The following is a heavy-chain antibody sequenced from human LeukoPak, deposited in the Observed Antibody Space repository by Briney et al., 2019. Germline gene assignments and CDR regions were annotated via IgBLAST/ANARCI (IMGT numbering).Heavy chain of an antibody. CDR1: RFTFSSYW. CDR2: IKRDGSEK. V-gene: IGHV3-7*01. Sequence: GGSPRLSCAASRFTFSSYWMNWVRQAPGKGLEWVANIKRDGSEKYYVDSLKGRFTISRDNAKNSLYLQMNSLRAEDTAVYYCARDYRTYSSSCPNYWGQGTLVTVSS. CDR3: ARDYRTYSSSCPNY. J-gene: IGHJ4*02. D-gene: IGHD6-13*01.